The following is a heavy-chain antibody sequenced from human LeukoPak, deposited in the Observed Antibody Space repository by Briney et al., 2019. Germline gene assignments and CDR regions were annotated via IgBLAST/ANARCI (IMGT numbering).Heavy chain of an antibody. D-gene: IGHD2-2*01. Sequence: GGSLRLSCAASGFTFSSYWMHWVRHAPGKGLVWVSRINSDGSSTSYADSVKGRFTIPRDNAKNTLYLQMNSLRAEDTAVYYCARFYCSSTSCLEDYWGQGTLVTVSS. CDR1: GFTFSSYW. CDR3: ARFYCSSTSCLEDY. CDR2: INSDGSST. J-gene: IGHJ4*02. V-gene: IGHV3-74*01.